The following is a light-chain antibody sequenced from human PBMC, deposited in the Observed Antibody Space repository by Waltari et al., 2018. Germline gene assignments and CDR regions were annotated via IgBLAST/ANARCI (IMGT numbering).Light chain of an antibody. V-gene: IGLV2-14*03. CDR1: SSDVGRYHY. CDR3: SSFTRTNSWV. J-gene: IGLJ3*02. Sequence: HSVLAQPASVSGSPGQSITISCTGTSSDVGRYHYVPWYQQHPGKAPSLIIYDVNNRPSGVSNRFSGSKSGNTASLTISGLQAEDEADYYCSSFTRTNSWVFGGGTKLTVL. CDR2: DVN.